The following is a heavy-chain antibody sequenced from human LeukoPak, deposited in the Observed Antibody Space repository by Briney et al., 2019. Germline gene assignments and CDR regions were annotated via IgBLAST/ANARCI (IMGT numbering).Heavy chain of an antibody. J-gene: IGHJ4*02. V-gene: IGHV1-46*01. CDR1: GYTFTSYY. Sequence: GSVKVSCEASGYTFTSYYMYWVRQAPGEGLEWMGIINPSGGSKSYAQKFEGTVTITRDTSTSTVHMELRSLRSEDTAVYYCARASGMVRGTVDYWGQGPLVTVSS. CDR2: INPSGGSK. CDR3: ARASGMVRGTVDY. D-gene: IGHD3-10*01.